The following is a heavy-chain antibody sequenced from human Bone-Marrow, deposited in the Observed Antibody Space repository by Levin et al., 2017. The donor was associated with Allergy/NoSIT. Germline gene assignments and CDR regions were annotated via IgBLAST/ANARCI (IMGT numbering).Heavy chain of an antibody. D-gene: IGHD3-9*01. J-gene: IGHJ1*01. Sequence: SVKVSCKASGGTFSSYAISWVRQAPGQGLEWMGGIIPIFGTANYAQKFQGRVTITADESTSTAYMELSSLRSEDTAVYYWARAGLRYFDWLGYFQHWGQGTLVTVSS. CDR1: GGTFSSYA. V-gene: IGHV1-69*13. CDR2: IIPIFGTA. CDR3: ARAGLRYFDWLGYFQH.